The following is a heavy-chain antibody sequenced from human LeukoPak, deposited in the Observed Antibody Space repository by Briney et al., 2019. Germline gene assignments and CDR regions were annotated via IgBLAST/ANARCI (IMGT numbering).Heavy chain of an antibody. CDR3: ARDLPIAAAGTTGFDY. CDR1: GFTFSSYS. J-gene: IGHJ4*02. Sequence: GGSLRLSCAASGFTFSSYSMNWVRQAPGKGLEWVSSISSSSSYIYYADSVKGRFTISRDNAKNSLYLQMNSLRAEDTAVYYCARDLPIAAAGTTGFDYRGQGTLVTVSS. D-gene: IGHD6-13*01. V-gene: IGHV3-21*01. CDR2: ISSSSSYI.